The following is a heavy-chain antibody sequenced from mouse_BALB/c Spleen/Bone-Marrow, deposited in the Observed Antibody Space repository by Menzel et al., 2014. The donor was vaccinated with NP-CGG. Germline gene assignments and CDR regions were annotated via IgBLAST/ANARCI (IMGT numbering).Heavy chain of an antibody. CDR2: IDPETGGT. D-gene: IGHD1-1*01. CDR1: GYTFTDYE. CDR3: TREGYYGSSPAWFAY. V-gene: IGHV1-15*01. Sequence: VQLQQSGAELVRPGASVTLSCKASGYTFTDYEMHWVKQTPVHGLEWIGAIDPETGGTAYNQKFKGKATLTADKSSSTAYMELRSPTSEDSAVYYCTREGYYGSSPAWFAYWGQGTLVTVSA. J-gene: IGHJ3*01.